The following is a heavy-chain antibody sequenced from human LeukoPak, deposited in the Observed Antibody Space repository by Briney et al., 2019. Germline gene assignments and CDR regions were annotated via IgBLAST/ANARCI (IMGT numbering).Heavy chain of an antibody. J-gene: IGHJ4*02. Sequence: GGSLRLSCAASGFTFSSYTMNWVRLTPGRGLEWVSSIGGNGRYIYYGDPLKGRFTISRDNAKNSLFLQMNSLRAEDTAIYYCAREGPGQLHFVYWGQGTLVTVSS. CDR3: AREGPGQLHFVY. CDR1: GFTFSSYT. CDR2: IGGNGRYI. D-gene: IGHD5-24*01. V-gene: IGHV3-21*01.